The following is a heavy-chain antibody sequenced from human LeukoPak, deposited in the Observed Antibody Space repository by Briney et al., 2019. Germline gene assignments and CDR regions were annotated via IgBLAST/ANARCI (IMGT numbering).Heavy chain of an antibody. CDR2: MNPNSGNT. D-gene: IGHD2-15*01. V-gene: IGHV1-8*03. CDR3: ARSWSAHPFGP. CDR1: GFTFTSYD. Sequence: ASVKVSCKASGFTFTSYDINWVRQATGQGLEWMGWMNPNSGNTGYAQKFQGRVTITRNTSISTAYMELSSLRSEDTAVYYCARSWSAHPFGPWGQGTLVTVSS. J-gene: IGHJ5*02.